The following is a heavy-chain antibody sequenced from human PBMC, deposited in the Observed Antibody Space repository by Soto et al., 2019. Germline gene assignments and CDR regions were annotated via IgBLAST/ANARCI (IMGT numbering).Heavy chain of an antibody. CDR2: IKKKADGGTT. V-gene: IGHV3-15*01. CDR3: RTQWLD. D-gene: IGHD6-19*01. Sequence: PGGSLRLSSEASGFVFSNAWMSWVRQAPGKGLEWGGLIKKKADGGTTDYTAPLKGKFTISRDDSKNTPYLQMSSLKTEDTAVYYCRTQWLDWGQGTLVTVSS. CDR1: GFVFSNAW. J-gene: IGHJ4*02.